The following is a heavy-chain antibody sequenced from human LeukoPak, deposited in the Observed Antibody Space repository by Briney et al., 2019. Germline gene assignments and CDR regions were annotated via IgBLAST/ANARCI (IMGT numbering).Heavy chain of an antibody. J-gene: IGHJ4*02. Sequence: GGSLRLSCAASGFTFNSYWMSWVRQAPGKGLEWVANIKQDGSEKYYVDSVKGRFTISRDNAKNPVYLQMNSLRAAGTAVYYCARQLGGSGSYWGXGTLVTVSS. CDR1: GFTFNSYW. V-gene: IGHV3-7*01. CDR3: ARQLGGSGSY. CDR2: IKQDGSEK. D-gene: IGHD3-10*01.